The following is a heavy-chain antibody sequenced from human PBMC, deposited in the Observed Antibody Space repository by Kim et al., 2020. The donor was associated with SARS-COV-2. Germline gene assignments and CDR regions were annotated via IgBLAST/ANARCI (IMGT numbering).Heavy chain of an antibody. CDR2: IYSGGSST. Sequence: GGSLRLSCAASGFTFSSYAMSWVRQAPGKGLEWVSVIYSGGSSTYYADSVKGRFTISRDNSKKKLYLQMNSLRAEDTAVYYCARGHGGGVRHWVCCGG. CDR3: ARGHGGGVRHWVCC. D-gene: IGHD3-10*02. V-gene: IGHV3-23*03. CDR1: GFTFSSYA. J-gene: IGHJ6*01.